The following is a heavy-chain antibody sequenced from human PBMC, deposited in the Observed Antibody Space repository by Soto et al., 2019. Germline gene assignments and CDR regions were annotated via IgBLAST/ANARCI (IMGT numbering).Heavy chain of an antibody. Sequence: GSLRLSCAASGFTFSSYAMHWVRQAPGKGLEWVAVISYDGSNKYYADSVKGRFTISRDNSKNTLYLQMNSLRAEDTAVYYCARGVPGYCSGGSCYSDYWGQGTLVTVSS. CDR2: ISYDGSNK. CDR1: GFTFSSYA. V-gene: IGHV3-30-3*01. D-gene: IGHD2-15*01. J-gene: IGHJ4*02. CDR3: ARGVPGYCSGGSCYSDY.